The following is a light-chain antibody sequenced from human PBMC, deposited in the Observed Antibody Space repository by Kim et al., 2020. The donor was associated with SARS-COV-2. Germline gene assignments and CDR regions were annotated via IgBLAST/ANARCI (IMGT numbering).Light chain of an antibody. J-gene: IGLJ3*02. CDR2: TDD. V-gene: IGLV1-44*01. Sequence: QRVTMSCSGSRSNTVRNTVNWNQQFPGTAPPLLIDTDDRRPSGVSDRVSCSKSGTSASLAIRALRSEDEADYSCATWDGNLDVWMFGGGTQLTVL. CDR1: RSNTVRNT. CDR3: ATWDGNLDVWM.